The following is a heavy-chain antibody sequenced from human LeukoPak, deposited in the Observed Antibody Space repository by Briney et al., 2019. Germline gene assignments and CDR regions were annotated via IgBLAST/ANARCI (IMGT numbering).Heavy chain of an antibody. CDR3: AKFLTVTTPVHMDV. CDR2: ISYDGSNK. Sequence: GGSLRLSCAASGFTFSSYGMHWVRQAPGKGLEWVAVISYDGSNKYYADSVKGRFTISRDNSKNTLYLQMNSLRAEDTAVYYCAKFLTVTTPVHMDVWGKGTTVTISS. J-gene: IGHJ6*03. CDR1: GFTFSSYG. V-gene: IGHV3-30*18. D-gene: IGHD4-17*01.